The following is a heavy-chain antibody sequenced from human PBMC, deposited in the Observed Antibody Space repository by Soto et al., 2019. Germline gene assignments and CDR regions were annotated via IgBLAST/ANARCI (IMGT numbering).Heavy chain of an antibody. J-gene: IGHJ4*02. Sequence: ASVKVSCKASGYTFTSYYMHWVRQAPGQGLEWMGIINPSGGSTSYAQKFQGRVTMTRDTSTSTVYMELRSLRSDDTAVYYCARGAYCGGDCYARMGYWGQGTLVTVSS. D-gene: IGHD2-21*02. V-gene: IGHV1-46*01. CDR3: ARGAYCGGDCYARMGY. CDR1: GYTFTSYY. CDR2: INPSGGST.